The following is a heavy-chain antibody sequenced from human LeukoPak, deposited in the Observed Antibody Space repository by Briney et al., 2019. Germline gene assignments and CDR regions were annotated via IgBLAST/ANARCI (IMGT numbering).Heavy chain of an antibody. CDR1: GGXITSTNC. CDR3: TRESGPYCPFGY. Sequence: SETLSLTCVVSGGXITSTNCWSWVRQPPGQGLEWIGEISLTGRTNYNPSLIGRVIMSLDESRNQLSLTLTSVTAADTAMYYCTRESGPYCPFGYWGQGNLVVVPS. J-gene: IGHJ4*02. D-gene: IGHD1-26*01. V-gene: IGHV4-4*02. CDR2: ISLTGRT.